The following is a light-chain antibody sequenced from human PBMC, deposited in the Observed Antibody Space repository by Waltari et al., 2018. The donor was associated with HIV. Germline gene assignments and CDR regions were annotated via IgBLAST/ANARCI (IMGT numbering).Light chain of an antibody. Sequence: QSVLTQPPSVSAAPGQKVTIPCSGSNPNIGNNYVFWYQQLPGTAPKLLIYDNNKRPSGIPDRFSASKSGTSATLGITGLQTGDEAEYYCGTWDSSLNPGGVFGGGTKLTVL. CDR1: NPNIGNNY. J-gene: IGLJ3*02. CDR3: GTWDSSLNPGGV. CDR2: DNN. V-gene: IGLV1-51*01.